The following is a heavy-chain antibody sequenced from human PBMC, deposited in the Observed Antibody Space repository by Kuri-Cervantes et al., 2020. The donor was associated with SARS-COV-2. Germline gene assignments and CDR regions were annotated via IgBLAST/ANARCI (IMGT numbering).Heavy chain of an antibody. V-gene: IGHV3-7*01. Sequence: GESLKISCAASGFTFSNAWMSWVRQAPGKGLEWVANIKQDGSEKYYVDSVKGRFTISRDNAKNPLYLQMNSLRAEDTAVYYCARAAEDIVVVPAASPGDFDIWGQGTMVTVSS. J-gene: IGHJ3*02. CDR1: GFTFSNAW. CDR2: IKQDGSEK. D-gene: IGHD2-2*01. CDR3: ARAAEDIVVVPAASPGDFDI.